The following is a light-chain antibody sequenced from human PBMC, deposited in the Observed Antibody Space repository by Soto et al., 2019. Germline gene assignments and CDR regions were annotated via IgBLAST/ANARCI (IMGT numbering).Light chain of an antibody. V-gene: IGKV1-8*01. CDR2: AAS. Sequence: AIRMTQSPSSLSASTGDRVTITCRASQGISSYLAWYQQKPGKAPKLLIYAASTLQSGVPSRFSGSGSGTDFTLTISCLQSDDFATYYCQKYYSYPLTFGQGTKVDIK. CDR3: QKYYSYPLT. J-gene: IGKJ2*01. CDR1: QGISSY.